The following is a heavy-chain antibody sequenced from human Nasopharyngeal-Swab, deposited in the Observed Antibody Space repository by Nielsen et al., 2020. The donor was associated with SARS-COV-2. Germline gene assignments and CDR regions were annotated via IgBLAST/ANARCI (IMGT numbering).Heavy chain of an antibody. D-gene: IGHD3-3*01. CDR1: GYTFTTYS. CDR3: ARGRVADGAFDI. Sequence: ASVKVSCKASGYTFTTYSISWVRQAPGQGLEWMGWISTYNGQTDYAQRLQGRVTMTTDTSTGTAYMALRTLKSDDTAVYYCARGRVADGAFDIWGQGTMVTASS. V-gene: IGHV1-18*01. J-gene: IGHJ3*02. CDR2: ISTYNGQT.